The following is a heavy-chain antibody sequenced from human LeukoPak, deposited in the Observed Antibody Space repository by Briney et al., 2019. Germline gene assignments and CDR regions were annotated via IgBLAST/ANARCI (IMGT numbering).Heavy chain of an antibody. D-gene: IGHD2-21*01. CDR1: GGSISSCTYS. CDR3: ARGLVYMDV. CDR2: FSCSGST. Sequence: SETLSLTCSVSGGSISSCTYSWGWIRQPPGKGLEWIGSFSCSGSTYYNPSLKSRVTISVDTSKNQFSLKLSSVTAADTAVYYCARGLVYMDVWGKGTTVTVSS. V-gene: IGHV4-39*07. J-gene: IGHJ6*03.